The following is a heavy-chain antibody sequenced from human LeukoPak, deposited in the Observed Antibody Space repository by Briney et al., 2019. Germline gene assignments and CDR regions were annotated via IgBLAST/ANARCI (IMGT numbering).Heavy chain of an antibody. D-gene: IGHD5-18*01. Sequence: PGGSLRLSCAASGFTVSSNYMSWVRQAPGKGLEWVSVIYSGGSTYYADSVKGRFTISRDNSKNTLYLQMNSLRAEDTAVYYCARERSGLWSLSFDYWGQGTLVTVSS. CDR1: GFTVSSNY. J-gene: IGHJ4*02. CDR3: ARERSGLWSLSFDY. CDR2: IYSGGST. V-gene: IGHV3-66*01.